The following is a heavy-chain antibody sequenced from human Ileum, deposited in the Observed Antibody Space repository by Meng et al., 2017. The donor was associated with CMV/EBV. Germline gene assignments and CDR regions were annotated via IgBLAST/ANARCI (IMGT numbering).Heavy chain of an antibody. J-gene: IGHJ4*02. CDR2: IHTTDSA. D-gene: IGHD1-1*01. CDR3: ARDTGTTGTGSLFDY. V-gene: IGHV4-4*07. CDR1: GGSIGSYY. Sequence: QVKLERSGQGLVKSSETLSLTCTVSGGSIGSYYWNWIRQPDGKGLEWIGRIHTTDSANYNPSFKSRVTISVDTSKNQFSLKLTSMTAADTAVYYCARDTGTTGTGSLFDYWGQGILVTVSS.